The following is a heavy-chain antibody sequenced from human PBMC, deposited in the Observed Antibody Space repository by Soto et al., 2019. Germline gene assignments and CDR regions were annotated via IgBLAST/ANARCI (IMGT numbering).Heavy chain of an antibody. D-gene: IGHD3-22*01. V-gene: IGHV4-39*01. CDR1: RGSVSSSSYC. J-gene: IGHJ5*01. CDR2: IHYRGSI. Sequence: SETLSLTCTVSRGSVSSSSYCWGWIRQPPGKGLEWIGTIHYRGSIYYNPSLKSRVTISVDTSKNQFSLKLTSVTAADTAVYYCGRHLNPNYYASSGYAVDSWGHGTLVTVSS. CDR3: GRHLNPNYYASSGYAVDS.